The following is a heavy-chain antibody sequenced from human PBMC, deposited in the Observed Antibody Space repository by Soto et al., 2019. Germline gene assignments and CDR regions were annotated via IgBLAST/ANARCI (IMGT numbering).Heavy chain of an antibody. Sequence: QLQLQESGSGLVKPSQTLSLTCAVSGGSISSGGYSWSWIRQPPGKGLEWIGYIYHSGSTYYNPSLKSRVTISVDRSKNQFSLKLSSVTAADTAVYYCASLVVVDWFDPWGQGTLVTVSS. CDR3: ASLVVVDWFDP. V-gene: IGHV4-30-2*01. CDR2: IYHSGST. CDR1: GGSISSGGYS. D-gene: IGHD2-15*01. J-gene: IGHJ5*02.